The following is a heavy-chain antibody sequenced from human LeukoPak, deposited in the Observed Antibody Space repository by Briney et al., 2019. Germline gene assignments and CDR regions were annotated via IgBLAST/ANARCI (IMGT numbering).Heavy chain of an antibody. Sequence: GASVKVSCKASGYTFTSYVISWVRQAPGQGLEWMGWISAYNGNTNYAQKLQGRVTLTTDTSTSTAYMEVRSLRSDDTAVYYCARGSTFAGVIGRRQIPPQKYFDPWGQGTLVSVSS. CDR3: ARGSTFAGVIGRRQIPPQKYFDP. J-gene: IGHJ5*02. D-gene: IGHD3-16*02. CDR1: GYTFTSYV. V-gene: IGHV1-18*01. CDR2: ISAYNGNT.